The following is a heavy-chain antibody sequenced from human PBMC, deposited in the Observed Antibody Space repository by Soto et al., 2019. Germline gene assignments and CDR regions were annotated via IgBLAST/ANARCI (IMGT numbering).Heavy chain of an antibody. V-gene: IGHV1-69*13. Sequence: SVKVSCTASGGTFSSYAISWVRQAPGQGLEWMGGIIPIFGTANYAQKFQGRVTITADESTSTAYMELSSLRSDDTAVYYCARRSWSGYLQIDYWGQGTLVTVSS. J-gene: IGHJ4*02. CDR2: IIPIFGTA. CDR1: GGTFSSYA. CDR3: ARRSWSGYLQIDY. D-gene: IGHD3-3*01.